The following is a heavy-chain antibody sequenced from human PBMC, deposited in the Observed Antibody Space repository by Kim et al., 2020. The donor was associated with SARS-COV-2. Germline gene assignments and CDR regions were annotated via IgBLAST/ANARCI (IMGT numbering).Heavy chain of an antibody. D-gene: IGHD6-19*01. J-gene: IGHJ4*02. Sequence: GGSLRLSCADSGFTFSSYSMNWVRQAPGKGLEWVSSISSSSSYIYYADSVKGRFTISRDNAKNSLYLQMNSLRAKDTAVYYCARDRGSGWFDYWGQGTLVTVSS. CDR1: GFTFSSYS. CDR3: ARDRGSGWFDY. V-gene: IGHV3-21*01. CDR2: ISSSSSYI.